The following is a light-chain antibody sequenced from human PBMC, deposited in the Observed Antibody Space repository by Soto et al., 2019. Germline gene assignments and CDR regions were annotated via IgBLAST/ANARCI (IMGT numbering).Light chain of an antibody. CDR2: GAS. CDR3: QQFSSYPLT. CDR1: QSFSTT. Sequence: EIVMTQSPATLSVSPGQRASLSCAASQSFSTTVAWYHQKPGQAPRLLVYGASTRATGIPARFSGGGSGTDFTLTISRLEPEDFAVYYCQQFSSYPLTFGGGTKVDIK. J-gene: IGKJ4*01. V-gene: IGKV3-15*01.